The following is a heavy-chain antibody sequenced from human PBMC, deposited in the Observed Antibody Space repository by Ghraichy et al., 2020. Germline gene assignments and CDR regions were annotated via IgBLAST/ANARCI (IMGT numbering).Heavy chain of an antibody. J-gene: IGHJ4*02. D-gene: IGHD6-13*01. CDR2: NYPADSDT. V-gene: IGHV5-51*01. CDR1: GYSFSNYW. Sequence: GESLNISCKGSGYSFSNYWIAWVRQMPGKGLEWMGMNYPADSDTRQSPSFQGQATFSADKSISTAYLQWNSLKASDTAIYYCARRKTGYSSSWYYFDYWGQGTLVTVSS. CDR3: ARRKTGYSSSWYYFDY.